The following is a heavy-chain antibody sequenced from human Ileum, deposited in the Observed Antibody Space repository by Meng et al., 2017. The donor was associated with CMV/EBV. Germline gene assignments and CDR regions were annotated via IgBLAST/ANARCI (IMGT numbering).Heavy chain of an antibody. V-gene: IGHV1-2*06. CDR1: GHTFTGHN. D-gene: IGHD5-18*01. CDR2: INPNTGDT. J-gene: IGHJ4*02. CDR3: TRSWIHLWSHDFDY. Sequence: QVHRVQSGAEKKKPRASVKVSCKASGHTFTGHNIHWVRQAPGQGLEWMGRINPNTGDTKNAQNFQGRVTMTRDTSNGTAYMELTNLRSDDTAVYFCTRSWIHLWSHDFDYWGQGTLVTVSS.